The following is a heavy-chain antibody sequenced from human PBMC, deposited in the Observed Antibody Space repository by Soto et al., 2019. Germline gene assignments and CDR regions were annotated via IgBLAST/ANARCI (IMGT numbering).Heavy chain of an antibody. CDR3: ARDPRPNYGSGSYYSYYYYYYMDV. J-gene: IGHJ6*03. Sequence: EVQLVESGGGLVKPGGSLRLSCAASGFTFSTYSMNWFRQAPGKGLEWVSSISSSSSYIYYEDSVKGRFTVSRDNAKNSLYLQMNSLRAEDTAVHYCARDPRPNYGSGSYYSYYYYYYMDVWGKGTPVTVSS. CDR2: ISSSSSYI. V-gene: IGHV3-21*01. CDR1: GFTFSTYS. D-gene: IGHD3-10*01.